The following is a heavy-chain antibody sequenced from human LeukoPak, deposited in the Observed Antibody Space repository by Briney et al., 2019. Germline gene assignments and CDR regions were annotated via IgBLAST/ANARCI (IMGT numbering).Heavy chain of an antibody. CDR1: GFTFSSYA. V-gene: IGHV3-30-3*01. Sequence: GGSLRLSCAASGFTFSSYAMSWVRQAPGKGLEWVAVISYDGSNKYYADSVKGRFTISRDNSKNTLYLQMNSLRAEDTAVYYCARVDGDYVLDYWGQGTLVTVSS. CDR2: ISYDGSNK. D-gene: IGHD4-17*01. CDR3: ARVDGDYVLDY. J-gene: IGHJ4*02.